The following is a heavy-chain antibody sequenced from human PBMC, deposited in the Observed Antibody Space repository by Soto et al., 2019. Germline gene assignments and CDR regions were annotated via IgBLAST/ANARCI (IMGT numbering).Heavy chain of an antibody. CDR3: ARGQTYYDFWSGPGNYYYMDV. J-gene: IGHJ6*03. Sequence: GGSLRLSCAASGFTFSSYAMHWVRQAPGKGLEYVSSISSNGGSTYYANSVKCRFTISRDNSKNTLYLQMGSLRAEDMAVYYCARGQTYYDFWSGPGNYYYMDVWGKGTTVTVSS. CDR2: ISSNGGST. D-gene: IGHD3-3*01. CDR1: GFTFSSYA. V-gene: IGHV3-64*01.